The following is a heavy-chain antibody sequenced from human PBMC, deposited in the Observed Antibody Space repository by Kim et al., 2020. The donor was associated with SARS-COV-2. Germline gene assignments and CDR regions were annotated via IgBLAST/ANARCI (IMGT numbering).Heavy chain of an antibody. V-gene: IGHV4-30-2*01. CDR2: IYHSGST. CDR3: ARAYYYDSSGYYLPHFFDY. Sequence: SETLSLTCAVSGGSISSGGYSWSWIRQPPGKGLEWIGYIYHSGSTYYNPSLKSRVTISVDRSKNQFSLKLSSVTAADTAVYYCARAYYYDSSGYYLPHFFDYWGQGTLVTVSS. D-gene: IGHD3-22*01. J-gene: IGHJ4*02. CDR1: GGSISSGGYS.